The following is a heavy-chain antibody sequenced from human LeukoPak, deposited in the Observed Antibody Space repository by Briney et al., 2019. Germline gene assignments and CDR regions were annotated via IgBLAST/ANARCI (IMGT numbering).Heavy chain of an antibody. CDR2: ISSSSSYI. V-gene: IGHV3-21*01. CDR3: ARLEPIVATFLDY. D-gene: IGHD5-12*01. Sequence: GGSLRLSCATSGFTLSTYSINWVRQAPGKGLEWVSSISSSSSYIYYADSVKGRFTISRDNAKNSLYLQMNSLRAEDTAVYYCARLEPIVATFLDYWGQGTLVTVSS. J-gene: IGHJ4*02. CDR1: GFTLSTYS.